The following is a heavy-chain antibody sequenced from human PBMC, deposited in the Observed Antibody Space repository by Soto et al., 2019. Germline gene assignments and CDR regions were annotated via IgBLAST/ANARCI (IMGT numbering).Heavy chain of an antibody. CDR1: GGSMSYGGFS. J-gene: IGHJ4*02. D-gene: IGHD6-6*01. CDR2: ISRLDNP. CDR3: AKAEYSSSSPADY. V-gene: IGHV4-30-2*06. Sequence: SETLSLTCTVSGGSMSYGGFSWSWIRHSPGKGLEWIGYISRLDNPYFHPSFKSRVTMSIDRSRNQFYLNLSSMTAADRAVYYCAKAEYSSSSPADYWGQGTLVTVSS.